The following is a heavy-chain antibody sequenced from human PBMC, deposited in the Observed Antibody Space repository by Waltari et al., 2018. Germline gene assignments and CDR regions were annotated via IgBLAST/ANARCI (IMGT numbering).Heavy chain of an antibody. CDR1: GFTFSSYT. Sequence: QMLESGGGFIQSGGSLRLSCAASGFTFSSYTVNWVRQAPGMGLEWVALMGVSGLIHYGDSGKGRVIISRDTSKNTVYLEMYRLRVEDTAIYFCAKDEGSRIAPTFGMDVWGEGTTVTVSS. CDR3: AKDEGSRIAPTFGMDV. CDR2: MGVSGLI. D-gene: IGHD6-13*01. V-gene: IGHV3-23*01. J-gene: IGHJ6*04.